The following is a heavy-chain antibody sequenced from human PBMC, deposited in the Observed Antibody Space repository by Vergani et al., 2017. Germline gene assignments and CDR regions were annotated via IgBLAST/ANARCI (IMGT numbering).Heavy chain of an antibody. Sequence: EVQLVESGGGLVKPGGSLRLSCAASGFTFSSYSMNWVRQAPGKGLEWVSSISSSSSYIYYADSVKGRFTISRDNAKNSLYLQMNSLRAEDTAVYYCARDRTGTLYYYYYYMDVWGKGTTVTVSS. CDR1: GFTFSSYS. D-gene: IGHD1-1*01. J-gene: IGHJ6*03. CDR2: ISSSSSYI. V-gene: IGHV3-21*01. CDR3: ARDRTGTLYYYYYYMDV.